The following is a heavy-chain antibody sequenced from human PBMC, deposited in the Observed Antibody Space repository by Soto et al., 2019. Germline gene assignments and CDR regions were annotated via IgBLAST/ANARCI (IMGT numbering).Heavy chain of an antibody. CDR2: ISSSSSTI. CDR3: ARDSNWNYYYYYYMDV. D-gene: IGHD1-1*01. J-gene: IGHJ6*03. V-gene: IGHV3-48*01. CDR1: GFTFSSYS. Sequence: GGSLRLSCAASGFTFSSYSMNWVRQAPGKGLEWVSYISSSSSTIYYADSVKGRFTISRDNAKNSLYLQMNSLRAEDTAVYYCARDSNWNYYYYYYMDVWGKGTTVTVSS.